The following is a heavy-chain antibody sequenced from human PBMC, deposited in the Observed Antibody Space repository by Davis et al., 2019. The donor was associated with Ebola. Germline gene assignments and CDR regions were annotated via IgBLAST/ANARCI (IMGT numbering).Heavy chain of an antibody. CDR2: ISGSGGTT. Sequence: GESLKISCADSVITFSSYAMTWVRQAPGKGLEWVSAISGSGGTTYYAGSVKGRFTISRDNAKNSLYLQMNSLRDEDTAVYYCARDYDDSGYSAFDIWGQGTMVTVSS. V-gene: IGHV3-23*01. J-gene: IGHJ3*02. CDR3: ARDYDDSGYSAFDI. CDR1: VITFSSYA. D-gene: IGHD3-22*01.